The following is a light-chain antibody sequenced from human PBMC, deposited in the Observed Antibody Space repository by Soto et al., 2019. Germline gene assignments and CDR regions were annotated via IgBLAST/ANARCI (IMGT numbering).Light chain of an antibody. J-gene: IGKJ4*01. V-gene: IGKV3-20*01. CDR3: QQYGSSPLT. CDR2: GAS. CDR1: QSVSSSH. Sequence: EIVLTQSPGTLSLSPGERATLSCRASQSVSSSHLVWYQQKLGQAPRLLMYGASSRAAGIPDRFSGSGSGTDFTLTISRLEPEDFAVYYFQQYGSSPLTFGGGTMVEIK.